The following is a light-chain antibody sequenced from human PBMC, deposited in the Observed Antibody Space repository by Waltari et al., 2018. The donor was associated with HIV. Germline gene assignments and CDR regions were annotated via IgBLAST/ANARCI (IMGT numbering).Light chain of an antibody. CDR3: QQYDSLPPGT. V-gene: IGKV3-15*01. CDR1: ESISKS. Sequence: EIVMTQSPATLSVSPGARATLSCRASESISKSLAWYQQKPGQAPRLLIYDASTRATGIPARFSGSGSGTVFTLTVSSLQSEDFAVYYCQQYDSLPPGTFGPGTKVDIK. J-gene: IGKJ3*01. CDR2: DAS.